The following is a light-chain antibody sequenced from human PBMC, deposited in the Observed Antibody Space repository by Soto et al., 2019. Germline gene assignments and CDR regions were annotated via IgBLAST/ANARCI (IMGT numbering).Light chain of an antibody. CDR2: EVS. CDR3: SSYAGNNNVV. V-gene: IGLV2-8*01. J-gene: IGLJ2*01. CDR1: SSDVGGYNY. Sequence: QSALTQPPSASGSPGQSVTISCTGTSSDVGGYNYVSWYQQHPGNAPKLMIYEVSKRPSGVPDRFFGSKSGNTASLTVSGLQAEDEADYYCSSYAGNNNVVFGGGTKLTVL.